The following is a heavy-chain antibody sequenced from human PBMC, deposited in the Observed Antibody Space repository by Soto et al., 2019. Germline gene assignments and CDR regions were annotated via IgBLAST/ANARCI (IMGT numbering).Heavy chain of an antibody. V-gene: IGHV3-15*01. CDR1: EFAFTNAW. D-gene: IGHD5-12*01. J-gene: IGHJ5*02. CDR3: TTPTISRGNSGGSWFDP. CDR2: IRSATDGETT. Sequence: EVQLVESGGGLVKPGGSLRLSCAAFEFAFTNAWMSWVRQAPGKGLEWIGRIRSATDGETTDYAAPVKGRLTISRGDSKNTVYLQMNCVQPDDTAVDYCTTPTISRGNSGGSWFDPWGQGTLVIVS.